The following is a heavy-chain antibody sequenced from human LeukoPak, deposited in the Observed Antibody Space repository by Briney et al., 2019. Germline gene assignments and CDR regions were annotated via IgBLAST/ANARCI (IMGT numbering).Heavy chain of an antibody. D-gene: IGHD2-15*01. Sequence: SETLSLTCTVSGGSISSYYWCWIRQPPGKGLEWIGYIYYSGSTKYNFSLKSRVTISVDTSKNQFSVKLSSVTAADTAVYYCARDKDGYLDYWGQGTLVTVSS. CDR3: ARDKDGYLDY. V-gene: IGHV4-59*01. CDR2: IYYSGST. J-gene: IGHJ4*02. CDR1: GGSISSYY.